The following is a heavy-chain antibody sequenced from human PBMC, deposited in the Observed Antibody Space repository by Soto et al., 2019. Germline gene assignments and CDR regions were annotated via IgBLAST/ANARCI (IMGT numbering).Heavy chain of an antibody. J-gene: IGHJ4*02. Sequence: ASVKVSCKASGDMFDTYTITWMRQAPGRGLEWMGWISAYNGNTNYAQKLQGRVTMTTDTSTSTAYMELRSLRSDDTAVYYCARGVGASYYFDYWGQGTLVTVSS. V-gene: IGHV1-18*04. CDR3: ARGVGASYYFDY. D-gene: IGHD1-26*01. CDR2: ISAYNGNT. CDR1: GDMFDTYT.